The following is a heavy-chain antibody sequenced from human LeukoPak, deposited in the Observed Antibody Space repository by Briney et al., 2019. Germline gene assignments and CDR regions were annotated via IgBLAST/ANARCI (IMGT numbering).Heavy chain of an antibody. CDR1: GYTFSSYY. V-gene: IGHV1-46*01. Sequence: ASVKVSCKASGYTFSSYYMHWVRQAPGQGLEWMGIINPSGGSTRYAQRFQGRVTMTRDTSTSTVYMELSSLRSEDTAVYYCASLSNSSSWFFDYWGQGTLVTVSS. CDR3: ASLSNSSSWFFDY. D-gene: IGHD6-13*01. J-gene: IGHJ4*02. CDR2: INPSGGST.